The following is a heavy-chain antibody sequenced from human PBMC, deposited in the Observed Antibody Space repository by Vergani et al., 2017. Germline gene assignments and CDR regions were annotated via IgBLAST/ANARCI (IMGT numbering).Heavy chain of an antibody. J-gene: IGHJ4*02. D-gene: IGHD2-15*01. CDR3: ARDLAYCHEGSCAL. Sequence: QVQLVQSGGGVVQPGGSLRLSCVASGFTFNRYGMQWVRPAPGKGLEWVAYVLFDGSNEYYADSVKGRFIVSRDNSNDALYLQMNSLGTDDTAVYYCARDLAYCHEGSCALWGQGSVVTVSS. CDR1: GFTFNRYG. CDR2: VLFDGSNE. V-gene: IGHV3-30*02.